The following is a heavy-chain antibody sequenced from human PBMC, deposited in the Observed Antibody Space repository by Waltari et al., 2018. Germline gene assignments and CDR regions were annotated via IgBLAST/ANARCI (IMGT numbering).Heavy chain of an antibody. CDR1: GFTFSSYW. J-gene: IGHJ4*02. CDR3: ASRYGGYVGDFDY. D-gene: IGHD5-12*01. Sequence: EVQLVESGGGLVQHGGSLRLSCAASGFTFSSYWMSWVRQAPGKGREWVVNIKQDGSEKYYVDSVKGRFTISRDNAKNSLYLQMNSLRAEDTAVYYCASRYGGYVGDFDYWGQGTLVTVSS. V-gene: IGHV3-7*01. CDR2: IKQDGSEK.